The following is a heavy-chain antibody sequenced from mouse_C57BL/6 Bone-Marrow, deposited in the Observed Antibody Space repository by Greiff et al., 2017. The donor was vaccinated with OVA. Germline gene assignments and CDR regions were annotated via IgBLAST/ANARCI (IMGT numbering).Heavy chain of an antibody. D-gene: IGHD1-1*01. CDR3: ATSYYGSSYDFDY. Sequence: VQLKESGPVLVKPGASVKMSCKASGYTFTDYYMNWVKQSHGKSLEWIGVINPYNGGTSYNQKFKGKATLTVDKSSSTAYMELNSLTSEDSAVYYCATSYYGSSYDFDYWGQGTTLTVSS. CDR1: GYTFTDYY. J-gene: IGHJ2*01. V-gene: IGHV1-19*01. CDR2: INPYNGGT.